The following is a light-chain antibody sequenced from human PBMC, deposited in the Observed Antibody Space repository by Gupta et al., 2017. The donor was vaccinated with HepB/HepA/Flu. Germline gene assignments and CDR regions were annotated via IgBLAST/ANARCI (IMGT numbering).Light chain of an antibody. CDR2: WVS. Sequence: DIVLTQSPESMAVSLGERATINCKSSQSVFDSSDNRSYLAWYQQKPGQSPKLLIYWVSTRESGVPDRFSGSGSRSDFTLTISSLHAEDVAVYFCQHVSDHLMYSFGQGTRLEIK. V-gene: IGKV4-1*01. J-gene: IGKJ2*03. CDR1: QSVFDSSDNRSY. CDR3: QHVSDHLMYS.